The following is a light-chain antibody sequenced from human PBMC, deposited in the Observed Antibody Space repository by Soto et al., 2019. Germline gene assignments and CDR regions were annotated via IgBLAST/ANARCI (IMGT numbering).Light chain of an antibody. CDR2: GAS. CDR3: QQSGSSTYT. J-gene: IGKJ2*01. Sequence: IVLRLYQVTLSLSPGKGATLSCRSSQSVSRSYLAWYQLKPGQAPRLLIYGASSRATGIPDRFSGSVSRTDITLTISRLEPEDFAVYYCQQSGSSTYTFARVTKVDIK. V-gene: IGKV3-20*01. CDR1: QSVSRSY.